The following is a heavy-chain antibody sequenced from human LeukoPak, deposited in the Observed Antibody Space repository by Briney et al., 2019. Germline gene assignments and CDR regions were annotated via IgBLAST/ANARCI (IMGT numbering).Heavy chain of an antibody. D-gene: IGHD3-22*01. CDR1: GFTFSSYA. CDR2: ISGSGGST. J-gene: IGHJ4*02. V-gene: IGHV3-23*01. Sequence: PGGSLRPSCAASGFTFSSYAMSWVRQAPGKGLEWVSAISGSGGSTYYADSVKGRFTISRDNSKNTLYLQMNSLRAEDTAVYYCVEYYDSSVPFDYWGQGTLVTVSS. CDR3: VEYYDSSVPFDY.